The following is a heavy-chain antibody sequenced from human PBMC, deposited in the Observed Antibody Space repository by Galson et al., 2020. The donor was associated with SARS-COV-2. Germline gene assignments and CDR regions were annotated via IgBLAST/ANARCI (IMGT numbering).Heavy chain of an antibody. J-gene: IGHJ6*02. CDR1: GFTFSSYA. CDR2: ISYDGSNK. CDR3: ARAATGGYYYGMDV. D-gene: IGHD1-26*01. Sequence: GALRLSCAASGFTFSSYAMHWVRQAPGKGLEWVAVISYDGSNKYYADSVKGRFTISRDNSKNTLYLQMNSLRAEDTAVYYCARAATGGYYYGMDVWGQGTTVTVSS. V-gene: IGHV3-30-3*01.